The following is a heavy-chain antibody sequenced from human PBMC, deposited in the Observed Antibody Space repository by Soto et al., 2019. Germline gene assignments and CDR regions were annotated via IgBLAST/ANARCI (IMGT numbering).Heavy chain of an antibody. Sequence: QVQLVQSGAEVKKPGASVKVSCKASGYTFTSYGISWVRQAPGQGLEWMGWISAHNGNTKYAQKLQGRVTMTTDTTTSTAHMALRSRSSDDTAVYYCARDLSYGLCDYWGQGTLVTVSS. CDR1: GYTFTSYG. J-gene: IGHJ4*02. D-gene: IGHD5-18*01. V-gene: IGHV1-18*01. CDR2: ISAHNGNT. CDR3: ARDLSYGLCDY.